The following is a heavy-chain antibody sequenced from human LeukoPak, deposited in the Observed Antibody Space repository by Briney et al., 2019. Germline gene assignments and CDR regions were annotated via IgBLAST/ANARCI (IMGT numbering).Heavy chain of an antibody. Sequence: GLSLRLFCAASGITFHDNAMHWVRQAPGKALEYVSLISGDGGITYYAESVKGRFTISRDNSKNSLYLQMNSLRTEDTALYYCAKGPGDYVWGSYPLVDYWGQGTLVTVSS. CDR3: AKGPGDYVWGSYPLVDY. CDR2: ISGDGGIT. CDR1: GITFHDNA. V-gene: IGHV3-43*02. J-gene: IGHJ4*02. D-gene: IGHD3-16*02.